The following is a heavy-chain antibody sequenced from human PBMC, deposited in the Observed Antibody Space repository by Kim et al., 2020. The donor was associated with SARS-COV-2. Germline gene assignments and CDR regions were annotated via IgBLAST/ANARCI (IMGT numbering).Heavy chain of an antibody. V-gene: IGHV1-8*01. Sequence: TGYAQKVQGRVTMTRNTSISTAYMELSSLRSEDTAVYYCARGYYGSGKSWGQGTLVTVSS. D-gene: IGHD3-10*01. J-gene: IGHJ5*02. CDR3: ARGYYGSGKS. CDR2: T.